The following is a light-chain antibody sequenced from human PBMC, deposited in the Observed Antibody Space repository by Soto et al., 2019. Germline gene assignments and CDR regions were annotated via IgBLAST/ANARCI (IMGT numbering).Light chain of an antibody. CDR1: QSVSSSY. CDR2: GAS. J-gene: IGKJ1*01. CDR3: QQYGNSPR. V-gene: IGKV3-20*01. Sequence: EIVLTQSPGTLSLSPGERATLSCRASQSVSSSYLAWYQQKVGQAPRLLIYGASSRATGIPNRFSGRGSGTDFTLTISRLEPEDFAVYYCQQYGNSPRFGQGTKVEIK.